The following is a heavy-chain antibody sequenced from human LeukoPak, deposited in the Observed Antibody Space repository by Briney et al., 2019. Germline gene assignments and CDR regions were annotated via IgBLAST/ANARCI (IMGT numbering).Heavy chain of an antibody. Sequence: GGSLRLSCAASGFTFSSYAMHWVRQAPGKGLEWVAVISDDGSKKYYADSVKGRFTISRDDSKNMLYLQMNSLRAEDTAVYYCARGNSGYDEYWGQGTLVTVSS. CDR2: ISDDGSKK. V-gene: IGHV3-30*04. J-gene: IGHJ4*02. CDR3: ARGNSGYDEY. D-gene: IGHD5-12*01. CDR1: GFTFSSYA.